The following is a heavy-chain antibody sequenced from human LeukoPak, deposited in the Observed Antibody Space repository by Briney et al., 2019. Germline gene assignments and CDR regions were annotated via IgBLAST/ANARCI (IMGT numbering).Heavy chain of an antibody. Sequence: PSETLSLTCTVSGGSISSSSYYWGWIRQPPGKGLEWIGSIYYSGSTYYNPSLKSRVTISVDTSKNQFSLKLSSVTAADTAVYYCARASDLYYYYMDVWGKGTTVTISS. CDR1: GGSISSSSYY. CDR3: ARASDLYYYYMDV. J-gene: IGHJ6*03. CDR2: IYYSGST. V-gene: IGHV4-39*07. D-gene: IGHD3-10*01.